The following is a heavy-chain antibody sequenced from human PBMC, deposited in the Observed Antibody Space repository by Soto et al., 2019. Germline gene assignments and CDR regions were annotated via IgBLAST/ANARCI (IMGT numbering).Heavy chain of an antibody. CDR1: GFTFSSYS. J-gene: IGHJ4*02. CDR3: ASGKDYAEGGY. V-gene: IGHV3-48*02. D-gene: IGHD4-17*01. Sequence: EVQLVESGGGLVQPGGSLRLSCAASGFTFSSYSMNWVRQAPGKGLEWVSYISSSSSTTYYADSVKGRFTISRDNAKNSLYLQMTSLRDEETAVYCCASGKDYAEGGYWGQGTLVTVSS. CDR2: ISSSSSTT.